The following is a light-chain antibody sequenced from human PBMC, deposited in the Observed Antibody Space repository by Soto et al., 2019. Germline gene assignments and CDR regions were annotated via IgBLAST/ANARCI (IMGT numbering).Light chain of an antibody. Sequence: VITQSPATLSVSPGERATLSCGASQSVSSNLAWYQQKPGQAPRLLIYEASTRVIGIPARFSGSGSGTEFTLTISSLQSEDFAVYYCQQRSNWQVTFGQGTRLEIK. CDR1: QSVSSN. CDR3: QQRSNWQVT. J-gene: IGKJ5*01. V-gene: IGKV3-15*01. CDR2: EAS.